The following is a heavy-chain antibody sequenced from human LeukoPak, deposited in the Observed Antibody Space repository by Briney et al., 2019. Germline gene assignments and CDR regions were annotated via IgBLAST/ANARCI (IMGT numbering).Heavy chain of an antibody. CDR2: INPNSGGT. Sequence: GASVKVSCKASGHTFTGYYMHWVRQAPGQGLEWMGRINPNSGGTNYAQKFQGRVTMTRDTSISTAYMELSRLRSDDTAVYYCARDLKTANWGSNHPFDYWGQGTLATVSS. D-gene: IGHD7-27*01. V-gene: IGHV1-2*06. J-gene: IGHJ4*02. CDR1: GHTFTGYY. CDR3: ARDLKTANWGSNHPFDY.